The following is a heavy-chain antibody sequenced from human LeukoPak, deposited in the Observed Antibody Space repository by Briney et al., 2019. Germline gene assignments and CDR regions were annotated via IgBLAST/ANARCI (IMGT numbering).Heavy chain of an antibody. V-gene: IGHV4-4*07. CDR2: IYTSGST. Sequence: TSETLCLTCTVSGGSISSYYWSWIRQPAGKGLEWIGRIYTSGSTIYNPSLKSRVTMSVDTSKNQFSLKLSSVTAADTAVYYCARGRYESTRLSAYYYYYMDVWGKGTTVTVSS. CDR1: GGSISSYY. CDR3: ARGRYESTRLSAYYYYYMDV. J-gene: IGHJ6*03. D-gene: IGHD1-14*01.